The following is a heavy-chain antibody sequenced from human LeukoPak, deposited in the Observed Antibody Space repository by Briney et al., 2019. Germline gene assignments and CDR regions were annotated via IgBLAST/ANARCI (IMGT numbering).Heavy chain of an antibody. CDR1: GFTFSNYN. V-gene: IGHV3-21*04. CDR2: ISSTSSYI. D-gene: IGHD6-25*01. CDR3: AKDMGIAAEDAFDI. J-gene: IGHJ3*02. Sequence: GGSLTLSCAASGFTFSNYNFYWVRQALGKGLEWVSSISSTSSYIYYADSMKGRFTISRDNAKNSLYLQMNSLRAEDTALYYCAKDMGIAAEDAFDIWGQGTMVTVSS.